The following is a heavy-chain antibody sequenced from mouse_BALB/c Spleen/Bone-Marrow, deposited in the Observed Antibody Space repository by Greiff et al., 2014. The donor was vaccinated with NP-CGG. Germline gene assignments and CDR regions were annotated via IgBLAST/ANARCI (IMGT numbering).Heavy chain of an antibody. V-gene: IGHV14-3*02. CDR1: GFSIKDTY. Sequence: EVQLQQSGAEFVKPGASVKLSCTASGFSIKDTYMHWVKRRPEQGLEWIGRIDPANDNTKYDPKFQGKATITADTSSNTAYLQLSSLTSEDTAVYCCARADSYYAWFAYWGQGTLVTVSA. CDR2: IDPANDNT. J-gene: IGHJ3*01. CDR3: ARADSYYAWFAY. D-gene: IGHD2-12*01.